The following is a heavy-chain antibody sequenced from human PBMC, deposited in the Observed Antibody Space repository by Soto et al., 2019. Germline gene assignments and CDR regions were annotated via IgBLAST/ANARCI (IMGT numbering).Heavy chain of an antibody. CDR1: GYTFTNHG. Sequence: ASVQVSCKPSGYTFTNHGINWVRQAPGQGLEWMGWINPYNANTNYAQKLQGRVTMTTDTSTSTAYMDLGSLTSDDTAVYYCARDRVAGIWGDAFDIWGQGTMVTVSS. CDR2: INPYNANT. D-gene: IGHD3-16*01. V-gene: IGHV1-18*04. J-gene: IGHJ3*02. CDR3: ARDRVAGIWGDAFDI.